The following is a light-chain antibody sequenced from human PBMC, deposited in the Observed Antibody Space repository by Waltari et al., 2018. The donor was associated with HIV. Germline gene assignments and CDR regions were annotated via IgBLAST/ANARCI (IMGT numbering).Light chain of an antibody. CDR2: DAS. V-gene: IGKV3-11*01. J-gene: IGKJ4*01. Sequence: EIVLTQSPGTLSLSPGEGATLSCRASQSVSSYVAWYQHKPGQAPRLLIYDASKRATGSPARFSGSGSGTYFTLTISSLEPEDFAVYYCQQRNNWPPSVTFGGGTKVEI. CDR1: QSVSSY. CDR3: QQRNNWPPSVT.